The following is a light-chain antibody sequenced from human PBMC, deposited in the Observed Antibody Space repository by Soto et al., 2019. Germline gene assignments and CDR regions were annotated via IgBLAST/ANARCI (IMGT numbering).Light chain of an antibody. CDR3: AAWDDSLTGVV. V-gene: IGLV1-44*01. CDR1: SSNIGSYT. J-gene: IGLJ2*01. CDR2: IND. Sequence: QSVLTQPPSASGTPGLRVTISCSGSSSNIGSYTVNWYQQLPGAAPKLLIYINDQRPSGVPDRFSGSKSGTSASLAISGLQSEDEADYYCAAWDDSLTGVVFGGGTKLTVL.